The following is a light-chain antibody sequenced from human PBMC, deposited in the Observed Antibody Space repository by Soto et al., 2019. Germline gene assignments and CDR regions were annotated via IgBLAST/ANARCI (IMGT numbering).Light chain of an antibody. CDR3: QSYDSILSDHVV. Sequence: QSVLTQPPSVSGAPGQRVTISCTGSSSNIGAGYDVHWYQQLPGTAPKLLIYGNSNRPSGVPDRFSGSKSGTSASLAITGLQAEDEADYYCQSYDSILSDHVVFGGGTKLTVL. J-gene: IGLJ2*01. CDR2: GNS. V-gene: IGLV1-40*01. CDR1: SSNIGAGYD.